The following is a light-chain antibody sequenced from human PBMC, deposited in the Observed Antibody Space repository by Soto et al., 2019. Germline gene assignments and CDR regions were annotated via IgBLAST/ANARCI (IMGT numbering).Light chain of an antibody. J-gene: IGLJ2*01. V-gene: IGLV1-44*01. CDR3: AAWDASLNGLVV. Sequence: QSVLTQPPSASGTPGQRVTISCSGSSSNLGSNTVNWYQQLPGTAPKLLIYSNNQRPSGVPDRFSGSKSGTSASLAISGLQSEDEADYYCAAWDASLNGLVVFGGGTKLTVL. CDR2: SNN. CDR1: SSNLGSNT.